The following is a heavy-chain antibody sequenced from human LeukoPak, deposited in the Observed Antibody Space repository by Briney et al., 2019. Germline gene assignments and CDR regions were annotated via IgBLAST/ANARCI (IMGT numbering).Heavy chain of an antibody. V-gene: IGHV3-11*01. J-gene: IGHJ6*02. D-gene: IGHD3-10*01. Sequence: GGSLRLSCAASGFTSSNSAMSWVRQAPGKGLEWVSYISSSGTTIYYADSVKGRFTISRDNAKNSLYLQMNSLRAEDTAVYYCARDGRITMVRGALDVWGQGTTVTVSS. CDR3: ARDGRITMVRGALDV. CDR2: ISSSGTTI. CDR1: GFTSSNSA.